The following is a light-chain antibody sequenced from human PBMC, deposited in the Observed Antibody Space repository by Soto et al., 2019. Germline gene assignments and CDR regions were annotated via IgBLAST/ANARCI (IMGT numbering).Light chain of an antibody. CDR2: EVS. V-gene: IGLV2-14*01. Sequence: QSALTQPASVSGSPGQSITLSCTGTSSDVGGYNYVSWYQQHPGKAPKLMIYEVSNRPSGVSNRFSGSKSGNTASLTISGLQAEDEADYYCSSYTSISTLYVFGTGTKLTVL. CDR3: SSYTSISTLYV. J-gene: IGLJ1*01. CDR1: SSDVGGYNY.